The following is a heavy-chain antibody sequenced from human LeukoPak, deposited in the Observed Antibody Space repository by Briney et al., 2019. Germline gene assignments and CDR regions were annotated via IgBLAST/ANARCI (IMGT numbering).Heavy chain of an antibody. Sequence: GESLKISCKGSGYSFTSYWIGWVRQMPGKGLEWMGIIYPGDSDTRYSPSFQGQVTISADKSISTAYLQWSSLKVSDTAMYYCATYPPYCSGGSCHIDYWGQGTLVTVSS. CDR1: GYSFTSYW. V-gene: IGHV5-51*01. J-gene: IGHJ4*02. CDR2: IYPGDSDT. CDR3: ATYPPYCSGGSCHIDY. D-gene: IGHD2-15*01.